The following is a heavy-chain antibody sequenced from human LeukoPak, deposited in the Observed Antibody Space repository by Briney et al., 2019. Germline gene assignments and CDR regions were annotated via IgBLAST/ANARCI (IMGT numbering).Heavy chain of an antibody. Sequence: SETLSLTCTVSGGSISSGGYYWTWIRQYPGKGLEWIGYIHNSGTTYYNPSLQSRVTISGDTSKNQFSLKLRSVTAADTAVYYCARDTKNNCSGSSCYSGGFDYWGQGTLVTVSS. D-gene: IGHD2-15*01. V-gene: IGHV4-31*03. CDR3: ARDTKNNCSGSSCYSGGFDY. CDR2: IHNSGTT. CDR1: GGSISSGGYY. J-gene: IGHJ4*02.